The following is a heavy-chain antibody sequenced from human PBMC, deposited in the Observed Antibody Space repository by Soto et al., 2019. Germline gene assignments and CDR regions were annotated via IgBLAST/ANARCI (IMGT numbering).Heavy chain of an antibody. D-gene: IGHD2-15*01. CDR2: MNPNSGNT. CDR3: ARGRGYCSGGSCYWFDP. Sequence: ASVKVSCKASGYTFTSYDINWVRQATGQGLEWMGWMNPNSGNTGYAQKFQGRATMTRNTSISTAYMELSSLRSEDTAVYYCARGRGYCSGGSCYWFDPWGQGALVTVSS. CDR1: GYTFTSYD. J-gene: IGHJ5*02. V-gene: IGHV1-8*01.